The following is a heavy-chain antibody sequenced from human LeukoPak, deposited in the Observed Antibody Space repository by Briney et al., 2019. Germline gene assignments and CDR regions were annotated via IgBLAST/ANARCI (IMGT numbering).Heavy chain of an antibody. D-gene: IGHD6-19*01. CDR3: ARGLSFYSSGWYGY. CDR2: INHSGST. Sequence: SETLSLTCAVYGGSFSGYDWSWIRQPPGQGLEWIGEINHSGSTNYNPSLKSRVTISVDTSKNQFSLKLGSVTAADTAVYYCARGLSFYSSGWYGYWGQGTLVTVSS. CDR1: GGSFSGYD. V-gene: IGHV4-34*01. J-gene: IGHJ4*02.